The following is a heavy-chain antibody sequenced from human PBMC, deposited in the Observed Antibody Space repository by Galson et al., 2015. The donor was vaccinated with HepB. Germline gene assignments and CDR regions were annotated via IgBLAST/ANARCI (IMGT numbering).Heavy chain of an antibody. V-gene: IGHV3-23*01. CDR1: GFSFSTYG. J-gene: IGHJ4*02. Sequence: SLRLSCAASGFSFSTYGMSWVRQAPGRGLEWVSAISGRGDSTYYADSVKGPFTISRDNSKNTLYLQMNSLRAEDTAVYYCAKAFYCSTTSCYRRFDYWGQGTLVTVSS. D-gene: IGHD2-2*02. CDR3: AKAFYCSTTSCYRRFDY. CDR2: ISGRGDST.